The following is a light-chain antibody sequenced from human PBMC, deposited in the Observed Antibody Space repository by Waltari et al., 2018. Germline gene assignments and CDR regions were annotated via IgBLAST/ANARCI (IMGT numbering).Light chain of an antibody. CDR1: QTIGTY. Sequence: VLTQSPVTLSLSPGETATLPCRASQTIGTYLAWYQHKLGQSPRLLIYDASTRATPIPARFSGSGSGTDFTLTISGLEAEDSAFYYCQQRYNWPPLTFGGGTKVQTK. CDR2: DAS. J-gene: IGKJ4*01. CDR3: QQRYNWPPLT. V-gene: IGKV3-11*01.